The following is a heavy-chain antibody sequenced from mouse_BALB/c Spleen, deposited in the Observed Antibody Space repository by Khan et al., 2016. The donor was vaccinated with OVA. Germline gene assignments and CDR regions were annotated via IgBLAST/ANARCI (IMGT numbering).Heavy chain of an antibody. CDR3: ARGAGTTYGMDY. CDR2: ILPGRGNI. V-gene: IGHV1-9*01. D-gene: IGHD4-1*01. Sequence: QVQLKESGAELMKPGASVKISCKATGYTFSSYWIEWVKQRPGHGLEWIGEILPGRGNINYNEKFKGKATFTADTSSHIAYMQLNSLTSEDSAVYYCARGAGTTYGMDYWGQGTSVTVSS. J-gene: IGHJ4*01. CDR1: GYTFSSYW.